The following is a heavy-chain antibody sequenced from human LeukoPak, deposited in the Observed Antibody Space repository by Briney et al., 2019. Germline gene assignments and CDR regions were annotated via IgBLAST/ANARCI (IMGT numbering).Heavy chain of an antibody. D-gene: IGHD1-26*01. V-gene: IGHV4-30-2*01. CDR3: ARVPSGSYVHYGMDV. CDR1: GGSISSGGYY. J-gene: IGHJ6*02. CDR2: IYHSGST. Sequence: KPSETLSLTCTVSGGSISSGGYYWSWIRQPPGKGLEWIGYIYHSGSTYYNPSLKSRVTISVDKSKNQFSLKLSSVTAADTAVYYCARVPSGSYVHYGMDVWGQGTTVTVSS.